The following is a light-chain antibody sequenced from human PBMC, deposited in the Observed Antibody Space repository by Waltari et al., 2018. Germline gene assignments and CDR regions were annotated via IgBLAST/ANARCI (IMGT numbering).Light chain of an antibody. J-gene: IGKJ1*01. CDR3: QHYLRLPVT. CDR1: QSVSRA. Sequence: EIVFTQSPGTLSLSLGERATVSCRASQSVSRALAWYQQKPGQAPRLRIYGASTRATGIPDRLSGSGSGTDFSLTISRLEPDDFAVYYCQHYLRLPVTFGQGTTVEI. CDR2: GAS. V-gene: IGKV3-20*01.